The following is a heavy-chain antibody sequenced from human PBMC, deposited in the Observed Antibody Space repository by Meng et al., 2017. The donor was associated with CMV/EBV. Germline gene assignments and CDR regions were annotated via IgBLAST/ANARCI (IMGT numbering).Heavy chain of an antibody. CDR3: AKGIVVVPAASYYYGMDV. CDR2: IRYDGSNK. J-gene: IGHJ6*02. CDR1: GFTFSSYG. D-gene: IGHD2-2*01. V-gene: IGHV3-30*02. Sequence: GGSLRLSCAASGFTFSSYGMHWVRQAPGKGLEWVAFIRYDGSNKYYADSVKGRFTISRDNSKNTLYLQMNSLRAEDTAVYYCAKGIVVVPAASYYYGMDVWGQGTTVTV.